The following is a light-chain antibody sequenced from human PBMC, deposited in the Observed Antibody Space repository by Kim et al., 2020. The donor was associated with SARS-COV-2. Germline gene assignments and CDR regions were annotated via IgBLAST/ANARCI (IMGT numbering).Light chain of an antibody. V-gene: IGLV2-14*01. CDR1: NRDVDDYNY. CDR2: EVT. J-gene: IGLJ3*02. Sequence: QSIHNPCTGTNRDVDDYNYVSWYQQHPGKAPKLMIYEVTKRPSGVSYRFSGSKSGNTASLTISGLQAEDEADYYCSSYTSSSGLMVFGGGTQLTVL. CDR3: SSYTSSSGLMV.